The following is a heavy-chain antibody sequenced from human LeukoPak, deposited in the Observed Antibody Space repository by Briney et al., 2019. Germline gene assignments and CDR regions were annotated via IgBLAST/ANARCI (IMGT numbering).Heavy chain of an antibody. D-gene: IGHD2-2*01. CDR2: ISGSGGNT. CDR1: GFTLSSFA. V-gene: IGHV3-23*01. CDR3: AKEAQGCSITSCYFDS. Sequence: GGSLRLSCVASGFTLSSFAMIWVRQAPGKGLEWVSAISGSGGNTYYADSVKGRFTISRDNSKNTLFLQMNSLRAEDTAVYYCAKEAQGCSITSCYFDSWGQGTLVTVSS. J-gene: IGHJ4*02.